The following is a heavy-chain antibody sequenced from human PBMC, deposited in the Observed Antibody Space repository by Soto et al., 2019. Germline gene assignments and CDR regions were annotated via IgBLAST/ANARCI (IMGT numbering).Heavy chain of an antibody. V-gene: IGHV3-66*01. CDR1: GFTPRSNY. CDR2: FFGAGST. Sequence: GGSLRHSCAVSGFTPRSNYMTWFRQVPGQSLDWVSIFFGAGSTYYSDSVRGRFTISRDTSKNTLYLQMNNLRAEDTAVYYCASGAYGHSDRRAIFAYWARGSLVPVSA. D-gene: IGHD3-3*01. CDR3: ASGAYGHSDRRAIFAY. J-gene: IGHJ4*02.